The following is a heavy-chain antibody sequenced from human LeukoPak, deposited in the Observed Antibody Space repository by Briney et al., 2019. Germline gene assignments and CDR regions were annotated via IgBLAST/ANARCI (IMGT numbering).Heavy chain of an antibody. CDR2: IYYSGST. J-gene: IGHJ4*02. CDR1: GGSISSSSYY. V-gene: IGHV4-39*01. CDR3: ARQSCSSGWDEWKYYFDY. D-gene: IGHD6-19*01. Sequence: SETLSLTCTVSGGSISSSSYYWGWIRQPPGKGLEWIGSIYYSGSTYYNPSLKSRVTISVDTSKNQFSLKQNSVTAADTAVYYCARQSCSSGWDEWKYYFDYWGQGTLVTVSS.